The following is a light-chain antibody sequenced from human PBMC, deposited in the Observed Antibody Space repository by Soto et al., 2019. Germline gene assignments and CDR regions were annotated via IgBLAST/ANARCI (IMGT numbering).Light chain of an antibody. Sequence: DIQVTQSPSTLSASVGDRVISTCRAGQTVERWMAWYQQKPGKAPKLLISDVSTLERGVPSRFSGSGSATEFTLTISGLQPDDFATYYCQQYKDYVYTFGQGTKVDIK. CDR3: QQYKDYVYT. CDR2: DVS. V-gene: IGKV1-5*01. J-gene: IGKJ2*01. CDR1: QTVERW.